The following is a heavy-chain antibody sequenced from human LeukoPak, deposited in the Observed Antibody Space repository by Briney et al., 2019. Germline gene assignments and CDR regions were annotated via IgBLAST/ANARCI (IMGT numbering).Heavy chain of an antibody. CDR2: IDTYSGNT. D-gene: IGHD5-12*01. Sequence: ASVKVSCKASGCTFTTYGITWVRQAPGQGLEWMGWIDTYSGNTNYAQKVQGRVTMTEDTSTDTAYMELSSLRSEDTAVYYCGRGARPPHYYYYMDVWGKGTTVTVSS. CDR3: GRGARPPHYYYYMDV. J-gene: IGHJ6*03. V-gene: IGHV1-18*01. CDR1: GCTFTTYG.